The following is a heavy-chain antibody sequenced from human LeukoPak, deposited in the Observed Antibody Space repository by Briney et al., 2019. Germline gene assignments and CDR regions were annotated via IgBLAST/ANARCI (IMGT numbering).Heavy chain of an antibody. D-gene: IGHD4-23*01. CDR3: VTGGNSGSVY. CDR1: GFAFRGSA. CDR2: IRSKANSYAT. Sequence: GGSLKLSCASFGFAFRGSAMEWVRQASGKGLEWVGRIRSKANSYATAYAASVKGRFTISRDDSKNTAYLQMNSLKTEDTAVYYCVTGGNSGSVYWGQGTLVTVSS. J-gene: IGHJ4*02. V-gene: IGHV3-73*01.